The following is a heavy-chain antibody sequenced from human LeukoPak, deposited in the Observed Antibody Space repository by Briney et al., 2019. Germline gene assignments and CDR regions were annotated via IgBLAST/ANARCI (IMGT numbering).Heavy chain of an antibody. V-gene: IGHV4-59*08. CDR3: ARHLDYYDSSGPVYAFDI. D-gene: IGHD3-22*01. CDR2: IYYSGST. J-gene: IGHJ3*02. Sequence: NPSETLSPTCTVSGGSISSYYWSWIRQPPGKGLEWIGYIYYSGSTNYNPSLKSRVTISVDTSKNQFSLKLSSVTAADTAVYYCARHLDYYDSSGPVYAFDIWGQGTMVTVSS. CDR1: GGSISSYY.